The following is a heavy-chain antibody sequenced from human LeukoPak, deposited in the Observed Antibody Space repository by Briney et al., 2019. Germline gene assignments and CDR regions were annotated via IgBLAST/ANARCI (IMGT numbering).Heavy chain of an antibody. J-gene: IGHJ4*02. CDR3: ARAYHYGDFPQVYNY. Sequence: SETLSLTCTVSGGSISSYYWSWIRQPPGKGLEWIGYIYYSGSTNYNPSLKSRVTISVDTSKNQFSLKLSSVTAADTAVYYCARAYHYGDFPQVYNYWGQGTLVTVSS. V-gene: IGHV4-59*01. CDR2: IYYSGST. D-gene: IGHD4-17*01. CDR1: GGSISSYY.